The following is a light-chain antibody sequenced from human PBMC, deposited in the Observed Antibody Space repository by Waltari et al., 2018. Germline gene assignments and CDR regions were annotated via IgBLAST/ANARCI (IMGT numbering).Light chain of an antibody. V-gene: IGKV3-15*01. CDR3: QQYNDWPQT. Sequence: EIVMTQSPATLSVSSGERATLSCRASQTVGSNLAWYQQKPGQAPRLLIYSASNRDTGIPPRFSGRGSGTEFTLTISSLQSEDFAVYYCQQYNDWPQTFGQGTKVEIK. J-gene: IGKJ1*01. CDR1: QTVGSN. CDR2: SAS.